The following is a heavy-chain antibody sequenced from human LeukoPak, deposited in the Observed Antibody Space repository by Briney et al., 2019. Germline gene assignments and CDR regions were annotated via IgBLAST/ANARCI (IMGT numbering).Heavy chain of an antibody. CDR1: GFSVSGYW. J-gene: IGHJ4*02. CDR2: IKQDGSEK. D-gene: IGHD6-13*01. V-gene: IGHV3-7*01. Sequence: GGSLRLSCAVSGFSVSGYWMTWVRQAPGKGLEWVANIKQDGSEKNYVDSVKGRFTIPRDNAENSLFLQMNSLRVEDTAVYYCAREWLGGIAAAGTRIEGDYWGQGTLVAVSS. CDR3: AREWLGGIAAAGTRIEGDY.